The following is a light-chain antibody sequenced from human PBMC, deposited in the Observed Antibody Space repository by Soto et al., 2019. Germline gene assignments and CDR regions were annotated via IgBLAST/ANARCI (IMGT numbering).Light chain of an antibody. CDR1: QSISSY. J-gene: IGKJ3*01. V-gene: IGKV1-39*01. CDR3: QQSYGTPFT. CDR2: AAS. Sequence: DIQMTQSPSSLSASVGDRVTITCRASQSISSYLNWYQQRPGKAPKLLIYAASSLQSGVPSRFSGSGSGTDFTLTISSLQPDDFATYYCQQSYGTPFTFGPGTKVDI.